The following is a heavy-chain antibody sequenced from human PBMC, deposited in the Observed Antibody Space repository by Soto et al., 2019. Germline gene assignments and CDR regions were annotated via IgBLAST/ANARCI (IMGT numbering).Heavy chain of an antibody. CDR2: INHSGST. D-gene: IGHD3-3*01. V-gene: IGHV4-34*01. J-gene: IGHJ5*02. Sequence: QVQLQQWGAGLLKPSETLSLTCAVYGGSFSGYYWSWIRQPPGKGLEWIGKINHSGSTNYNPSLKSRVTTSVDTSKNQFSLKLSSVTAADTAVYYCARRDRTYYDFWSGFLNWFDPWGQGTLVTVSS. CDR3: ARRDRTYYDFWSGFLNWFDP. CDR1: GGSFSGYY.